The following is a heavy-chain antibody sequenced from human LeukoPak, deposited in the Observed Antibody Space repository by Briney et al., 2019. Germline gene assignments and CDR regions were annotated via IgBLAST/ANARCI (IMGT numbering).Heavy chain of an antibody. CDR2: IIPIFGTA. J-gene: IGHJ4*02. CDR3: ARDSVNLGIAAAGNDY. V-gene: IGHV1-69*05. Sequence: SVKVSCKASGGTFSSYAISWVRQAPGQGLEWMGGIIPIFGTANYAQKFQGRVTITTDESTSTAYMELSSLKSEDTAVYYCARDSVNLGIAAAGNDYWGQGTLVTVSS. CDR1: GGTFSSYA. D-gene: IGHD6-13*01.